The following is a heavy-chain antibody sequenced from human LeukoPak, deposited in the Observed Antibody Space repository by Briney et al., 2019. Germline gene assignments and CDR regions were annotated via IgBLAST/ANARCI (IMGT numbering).Heavy chain of an antibody. CDR2: IKSKTDGGTT. CDR3: TTETKLLWFGELLKRDY. Sequence: GGSLRLSFAASGFTFSNAWMSWVRQAPGKGLEWVGRIKSKTDGGTTDYAAPVKGRSTISRDDSKNTLYLQMNSLKTEDTAVYYCTTETKLLWFGELLKRDYWGQGTLVTVSS. V-gene: IGHV3-15*01. CDR1: GFTFSNAW. D-gene: IGHD3-10*01. J-gene: IGHJ4*02.